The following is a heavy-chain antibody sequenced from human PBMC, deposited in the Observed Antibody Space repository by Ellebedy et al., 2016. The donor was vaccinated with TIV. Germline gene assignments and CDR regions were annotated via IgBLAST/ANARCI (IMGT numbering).Heavy chain of an antibody. J-gene: IGHJ6*04. Sequence: AASVKVSCKASGYTFTSYGISWVRQAPGQGLEWMGWISAYNGNTNSAQKLQGRVTMTTDTSTSTAYMELRSLRSDDTAVYYCASFGLVPRKYYYYYGMDVWGKGTTVTVSS. CDR2: ISAYNGNT. V-gene: IGHV1-18*01. CDR1: GYTFTSYG. CDR3: ASFGLVPRKYYYYYGMDV. D-gene: IGHD3/OR15-3a*01.